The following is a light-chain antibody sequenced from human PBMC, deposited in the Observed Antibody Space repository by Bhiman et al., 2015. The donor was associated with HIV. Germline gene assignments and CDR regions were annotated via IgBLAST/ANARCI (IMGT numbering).Light chain of an antibody. CDR1: SSDVGDYSY. J-gene: IGLJ1*01. V-gene: IGLV2-8*01. Sequence: QSTLTQPASVSGSPGQSITISCTGTSSDVGDYSYVSWYQQHSGKVPRVLIFEVNKRPAGVPARFSASKSGKSASLTISGLQAEDEANYFCCSFAGTYQPYLFGSGTKVTV. CDR2: EVN. CDR3: CSFAGTYQPYL.